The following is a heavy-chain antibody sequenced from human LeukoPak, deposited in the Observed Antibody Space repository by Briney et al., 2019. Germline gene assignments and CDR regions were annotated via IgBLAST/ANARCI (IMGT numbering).Heavy chain of an antibody. CDR3: ARRLGSTSSGYDY. CDR2: IYYNGNT. V-gene: IGHV4-59*08. J-gene: IGHJ4*02. CDR1: GGSITNYY. Sequence: SETLSLTCSVSGGSITNYYWSWIRQPPGKGLEWIGYIYYNGNTDYNPSLKSRVTISVDTSKNQFSLKLSSLTAADTAVYYCARRLGSTSSGYDYWGQGTLVTVSS. D-gene: IGHD6-6*01.